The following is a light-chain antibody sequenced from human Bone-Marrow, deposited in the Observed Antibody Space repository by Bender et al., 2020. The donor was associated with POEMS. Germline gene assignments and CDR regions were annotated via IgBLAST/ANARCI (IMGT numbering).Light chain of an antibody. V-gene: IGLV1-44*01. CDR2: SNN. Sequence: QSVLTQPPSASGTPGQSVTISCSGTSSNFGNNAANWYQHVPGTAPKLLIYSNNQRPSGVPDRFSASTSGTSASPAISCLHSDDEADYCCSSWDDSLNGWVVGGGTKLTVL. J-gene: IGLJ3*02. CDR1: SSNFGNNA. CDR3: SSWDDSLNGWV.